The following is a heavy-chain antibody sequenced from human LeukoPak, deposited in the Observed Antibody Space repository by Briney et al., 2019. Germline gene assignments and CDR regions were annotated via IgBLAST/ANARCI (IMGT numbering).Heavy chain of an antibody. CDR1: GYSISSGYY. V-gene: IGHV4-38-2*02. CDR3: ARVDSSSSRFPPRANWFDP. D-gene: IGHD6-6*01. CDR2: IYHSGST. Sequence: SETLSLTCTVSGYSISSGYYWGWIRQPPGKGLEWIGSIYHSGSTYYNPSLKSRVTISVDTSKNQFSLKLSPVTAADTAVYYCARVDSSSSRFPPRANWFDPWGQGTLVTVSS. J-gene: IGHJ5*02.